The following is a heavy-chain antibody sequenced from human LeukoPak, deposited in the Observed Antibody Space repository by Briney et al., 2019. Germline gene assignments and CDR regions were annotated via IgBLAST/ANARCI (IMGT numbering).Heavy chain of an antibody. J-gene: IGHJ3*02. V-gene: IGHV3-11*04. CDR3: ARALNDAFDI. Sequence: PGGSLRLSCVVSGITFSDYYMGWVRQAPGKGLDWVSYISSSGTTMLNADSVKGRFTISRDNARNSLYLQMNSLRAEDTALYYCARALNDAFDIWGQGTIVTVSS. CDR2: ISSSGTTM. D-gene: IGHD4/OR15-4a*01. CDR1: GITFSDYY.